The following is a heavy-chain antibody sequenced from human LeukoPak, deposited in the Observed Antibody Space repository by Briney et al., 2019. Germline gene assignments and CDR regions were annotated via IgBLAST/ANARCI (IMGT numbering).Heavy chain of an antibody. CDR2: INPSGDST. V-gene: IGHV1-46*01. D-gene: IGHD3-10*01. CDR3: ARASNYYGSGSYTLNAFDI. Sequence: RASVKVSCKASGYTFTSYYMHWVRQAPGQGLEWMGIINPSGDSTFYAQNCQGRVTMTRDTSTSAVYMELSSLRSEDTAVYYCARASNYYGSGSYTLNAFDIWGQGTMVTVSS. J-gene: IGHJ3*02. CDR1: GYTFTSYY.